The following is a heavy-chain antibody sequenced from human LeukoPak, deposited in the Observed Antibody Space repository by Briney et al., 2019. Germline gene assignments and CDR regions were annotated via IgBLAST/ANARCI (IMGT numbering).Heavy chain of an antibody. CDR2: IWYDGSNK. Sequence: GRSLRLSCAASGFTFSSYGMHWVRQAPGKGLEWVAVIWYDGSNKYYADSVKGRFTISRDNSKNTLYLQMNSLRAEDTAVYYCARERHSYGAFDYWGQGTLVTVSS. D-gene: IGHD5-18*01. J-gene: IGHJ4*02. CDR1: GFTFSSYG. CDR3: ARERHSYGAFDY. V-gene: IGHV3-33*08.